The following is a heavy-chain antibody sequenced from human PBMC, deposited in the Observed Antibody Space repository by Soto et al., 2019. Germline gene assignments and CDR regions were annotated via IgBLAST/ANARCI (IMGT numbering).Heavy chain of an antibody. J-gene: IGHJ4*02. CDR1: GGSISSSNW. CDR2: IYHSGST. Sequence: QVQLQESGPGLVKPSGTLSLTCAVSGGSISSSNWWNWVRQPPGKGLEWIGEIYHSGSTNYNPSLKSRVTISVDKSKNQFSLKLRSVTAADTAVYYCARDKARYYYGSGSSTLFHYWGQGTLVTVSS. CDR3: ARDKARYYYGSGSSTLFHY. D-gene: IGHD3-10*01. V-gene: IGHV4-4*02.